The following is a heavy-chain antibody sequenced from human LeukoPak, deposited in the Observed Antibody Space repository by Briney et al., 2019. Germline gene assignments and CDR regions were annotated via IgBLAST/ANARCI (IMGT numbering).Heavy chain of an antibody. Sequence: GGSLRLSCAASGFTFSSYAMSWVRQAPGKGLEWVSAISGSGGSTYYANSVKGRLTISRDTSKNTLYLQMNSLRAEDTAVYYCAKARFGTATALSFDHWGQGTLVTVSS. J-gene: IGHJ4*02. V-gene: IGHV3-23*01. CDR3: AKARFGTATALSFDH. D-gene: IGHD1/OR15-1a*01. CDR1: GFTFSSYA. CDR2: ISGSGGST.